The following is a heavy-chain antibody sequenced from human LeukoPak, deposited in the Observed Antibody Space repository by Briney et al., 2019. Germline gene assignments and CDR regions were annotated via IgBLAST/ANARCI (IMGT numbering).Heavy chain of an antibody. CDR1: GGSISSSSYY. V-gene: IGHV4-39*07. CDR3: ARFTCCGGDCYSSDAFDI. Sequence: SETLSLTCTVSGGSISSSSYYWGWIRQPPGKGLEWIGSIYYSGSTYYNPSLKSRVTISVDTSKNQFSLKLSSVTAADTAVYYCARFTCCGGDCYSSDAFDIWGQGTMVTVSS. CDR2: IYYSGST. D-gene: IGHD2-21*02. J-gene: IGHJ3*02.